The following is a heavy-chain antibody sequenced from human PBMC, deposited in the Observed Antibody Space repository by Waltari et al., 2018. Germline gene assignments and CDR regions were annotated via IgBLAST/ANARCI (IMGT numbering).Heavy chain of an antibody. CDR3: ARGGSGSWGYYYYYGMDV. D-gene: IGHD2-15*01. V-gene: IGHV1-69*05. Sequence: QVQLVQSGAEVKKPGSSVKVSCKASGGTFSSYAISWVRQAPGQGLEWMGVIIPIFGTANYAQKFQGRVTITTDESTSTAYMELSSLRSEDTAVYYCARGGSGSWGYYYYYGMDVWGQGTTVTVSS. CDR1: GGTFSSYA. CDR2: IIPIFGTA. J-gene: IGHJ6*02.